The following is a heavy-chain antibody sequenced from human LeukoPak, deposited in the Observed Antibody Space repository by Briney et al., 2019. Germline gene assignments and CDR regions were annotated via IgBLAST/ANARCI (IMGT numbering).Heavy chain of an antibody. J-gene: IGHJ4*02. Sequence: PSETLSLTCTVSGGSISSSSYYWGWIRQPPGKGLEWIGSIYYSGSTYYNPSLKSRVTISVDTSKNQFSLKLSSVTAADTAVYYCARHAYRDVYNPFDYWGQGTLVTVSS. CDR3: ARHAYRDVYNPFDY. V-gene: IGHV4-39*01. CDR1: GGSISSSSYY. CDR2: IYYSGST. D-gene: IGHD5-24*01.